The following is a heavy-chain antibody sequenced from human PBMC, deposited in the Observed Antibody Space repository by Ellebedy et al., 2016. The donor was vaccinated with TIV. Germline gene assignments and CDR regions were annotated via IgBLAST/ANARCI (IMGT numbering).Heavy chain of an antibody. D-gene: IGHD3-10*01. CDR3: ARAGNYYGSGNPIDY. Sequence: ASVKVSCXAFGYTFSNSYMHWVRQAPGQGLEWMGWINPNSGGTNYAQKFQGWVTMTRDTSISTAYMELSRLRSDDTAVYYCARAGNYYGSGNPIDYWGQGTLVTVSS. V-gene: IGHV1-2*04. J-gene: IGHJ4*02. CDR2: INPNSGGT. CDR1: GYTFSNSY.